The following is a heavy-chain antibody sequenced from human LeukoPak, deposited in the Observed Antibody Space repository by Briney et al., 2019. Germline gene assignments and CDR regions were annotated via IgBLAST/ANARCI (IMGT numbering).Heavy chain of an antibody. D-gene: IGHD3-22*01. J-gene: IGHJ4*02. V-gene: IGHV4-4*08. CDR2: IYTSGST. Sequence: SETLSLTCTVSGGSISSYYWSWIRQPPGKGLEWIGRIYTSGSTNYNPSLKSRVTISVDTSKNQFSLKLSSVTAADTAVYYCARDSHYDSSGYYYADLGYWGQGTLVTVSS. CDR1: GGSISSYY. CDR3: ARDSHYDSSGYYYADLGY.